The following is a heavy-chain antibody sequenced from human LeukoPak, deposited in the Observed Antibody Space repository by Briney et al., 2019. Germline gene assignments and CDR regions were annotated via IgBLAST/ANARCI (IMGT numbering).Heavy chain of an antibody. CDR3: AREIRDNLYCSGGSCYSQFDY. Sequence: SVKVSCKASGGTFSSYAISWVRQAPGQGLEWMGRIIPILGIANYAQKFQGRVTITADKSTSTAYMELSSLRFEDTAVYYCAREIRDNLYCSGGSCYSQFDYWGQGTLVTVSS. CDR2: IIPILGIA. V-gene: IGHV1-69*04. CDR1: GGTFSSYA. D-gene: IGHD2-15*01. J-gene: IGHJ4*02.